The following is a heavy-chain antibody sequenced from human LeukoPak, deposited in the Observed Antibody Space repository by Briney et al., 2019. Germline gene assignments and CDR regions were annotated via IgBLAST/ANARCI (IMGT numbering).Heavy chain of an antibody. Sequence: GGSLRLSCAASGFTVSSNHMSWVRQAPGKGLEWVANIKHDGSEKYYVDSVKGRFTISRDNAKNSLYLQMNSLRAEDTAVYYCARDPPEWEHAFDIWGQGTMVTVSS. CDR2: IKHDGSEK. D-gene: IGHD1-26*01. CDR3: ARDPPEWEHAFDI. J-gene: IGHJ3*02. V-gene: IGHV3-7*01. CDR1: GFTVSSNH.